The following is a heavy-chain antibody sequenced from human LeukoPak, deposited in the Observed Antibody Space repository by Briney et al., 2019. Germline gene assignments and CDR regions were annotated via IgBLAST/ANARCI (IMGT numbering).Heavy chain of an antibody. V-gene: IGHV3-30*03. CDR1: GFTFNNYG. CDR2: ISYDGRNK. Sequence: PGGSLRLSCAASGFTFNNYGMHWVRQAPGKGLEWVAVISYDGRNKHYPDSVKGRFTISRDISTDTLWLQMDSLRTEDTAVYYCARGGFLEWLSGYYSDYWGQGTLVTVSS. J-gene: IGHJ4*02. D-gene: IGHD3-3*01. CDR3: ARGGFLEWLSGYYSDY.